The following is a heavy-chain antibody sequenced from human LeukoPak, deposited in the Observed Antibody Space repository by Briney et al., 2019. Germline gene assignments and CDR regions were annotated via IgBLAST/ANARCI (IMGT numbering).Heavy chain of an antibody. Sequence: SETLSLTCTVSGGSISSYYWSWIRQPAGKGLEWIGRIYSSGSTYYNPSLKSRVTMSVDSSKNQFSLKLSSVPAADTAVYYCARDLLENGYASSIAYWGQGTLVTVSS. CDR1: GGSISSYY. D-gene: IGHD5-12*01. J-gene: IGHJ4*02. CDR2: IYSSGST. CDR3: ARDLLENGYASSIAY. V-gene: IGHV4-4*07.